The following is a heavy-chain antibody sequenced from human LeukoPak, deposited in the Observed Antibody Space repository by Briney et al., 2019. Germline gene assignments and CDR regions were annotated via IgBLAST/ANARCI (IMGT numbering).Heavy chain of an antibody. J-gene: IGHJ4*02. D-gene: IGHD7-27*01. Sequence: PSDTLSLTCAVSGYSISSSNWWGWIRQPPGKGLEWIGYIYNSGSTYYNPSLKSRVTMSVDTSTNQFALKLSSVTAVDTAVYYCAGQGNRHWGFLDNWGQGILVTVSS. V-gene: IGHV4-28*01. CDR1: GYSISSSNW. CDR3: AGQGNRHWGFLDN. CDR2: IYNSGST.